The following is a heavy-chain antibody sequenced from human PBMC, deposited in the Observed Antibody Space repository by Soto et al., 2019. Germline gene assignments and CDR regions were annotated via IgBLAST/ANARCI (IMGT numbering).Heavy chain of an antibody. CDR2: ISYDGSNK. V-gene: IGHV3-30*18. CDR1: GFTFSSYG. J-gene: IGHJ4*02. Sequence: SLRLSCAASGFTFSSYGMHWVRQAPGKGLEWVAVISYDGSNKYYADSVKGRFTISRDNSKNTLYLQMNSLRAEDTAVYYCAKGRFGVVIIPFPPYDYWGQGTLVTVSS. CDR3: AKGRFGVVIIPFPPYDY. D-gene: IGHD3-3*01.